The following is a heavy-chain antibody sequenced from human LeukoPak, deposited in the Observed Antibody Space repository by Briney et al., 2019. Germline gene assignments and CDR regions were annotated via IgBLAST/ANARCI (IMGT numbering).Heavy chain of an antibody. V-gene: IGHV4-31*03. J-gene: IGHJ4*02. CDR3: ARGRQFTIFGVVIIDYFDY. CDR2: IYYSGST. CDR1: GGSISSGGYY. D-gene: IGHD3-3*01. Sequence: SETLSLTCTVSGGSISSGGYYWSWIRQHPGKGLEWIGYIYYSGSTYYNPSLKSRVTISEDTSKNQFSLKLSSVTAADTAVYYCARGRQFTIFGVVIIDYFDYWGQGTLVTVSS.